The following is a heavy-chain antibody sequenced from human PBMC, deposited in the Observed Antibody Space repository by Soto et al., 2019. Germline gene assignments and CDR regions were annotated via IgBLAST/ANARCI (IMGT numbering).Heavy chain of an antibody. D-gene: IGHD3-10*01. V-gene: IGHV1-2*02. CDR3: ATDDYGIFPY. CDR2: IDPRSGGT. Sequence: ASVKVSCKASGYTFTSYDINWVRQAPGQGLEWMGWIDPRSGGTVYEQKFQGRVTMTRDTSISTVYMDLSGLTSDDTALYYCATDDYGIFPYWGQGSLVTDSS. CDR1: GYTFTSYD. J-gene: IGHJ4*02.